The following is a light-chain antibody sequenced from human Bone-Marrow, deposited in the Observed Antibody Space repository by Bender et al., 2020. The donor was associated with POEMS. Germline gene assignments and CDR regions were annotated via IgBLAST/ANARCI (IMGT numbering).Light chain of an antibody. CDR2: EGN. V-gene: IGLV2-23*01. CDR3: FSYAGAFTWV. J-gene: IGLJ3*02. Sequence: QSALTQPASVSGSPGQSITISCTGTSRDVGSYNLVSWYQLHPGNAPKLMIYEGNKRPSGVSSRFSGSNSGNTASLAISGLQAEDEADYFCFSYAGAFTWVFGGGTKLTVV. CDR1: SRDVGSYNL.